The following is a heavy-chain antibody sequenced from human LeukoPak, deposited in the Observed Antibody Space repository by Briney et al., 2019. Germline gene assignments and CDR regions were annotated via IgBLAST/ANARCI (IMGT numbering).Heavy chain of an antibody. CDR1: GFTFSTYA. Sequence: GGSLRLSCAASGFTFSTYAMTWVCQAPGKGLEWVSHISDSGATTYYADSVKGRFTISRDNSKNTLYLQMHSLRAEDTAVYYCAKLLSGSYYTDYFDYWGLGTLVTVSS. J-gene: IGHJ4*02. D-gene: IGHD1-26*01. V-gene: IGHV3-23*01. CDR3: AKLLSGSYYTDYFDY. CDR2: ISDSGATT.